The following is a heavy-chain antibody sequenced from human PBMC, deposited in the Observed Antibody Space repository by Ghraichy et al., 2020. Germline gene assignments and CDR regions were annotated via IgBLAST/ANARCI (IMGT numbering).Heavy chain of an antibody. Sequence: ASVKVSCKASGYTFTGYYMHWVRQAPGQGLEWMGWINPNSGGTNYAQKFQGRVTMTRDTSISTAYMELSRLRSDDTAVYYCAREEIYGETTYYYYGMDVWGQGTTVTVSS. CDR3: AREEIYGETTYYYYGMDV. J-gene: IGHJ6*02. CDR1: GYTFTGYY. CDR2: INPNSGGT. D-gene: IGHD4-17*01. V-gene: IGHV1-2*02.